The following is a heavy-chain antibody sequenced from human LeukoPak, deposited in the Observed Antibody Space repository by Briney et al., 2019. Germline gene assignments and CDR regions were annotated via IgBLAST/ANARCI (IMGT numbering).Heavy chain of an antibody. CDR1: GFTFSSYS. CDR3: ARDGAYYYNSSLGFDY. CDR2: TSSSSSSYI. J-gene: IGHJ4*02. Sequence: GGSLRLSCAASGFTFSSYSMNWVRQAPGKGLEWVSSTSSSSSSYIYYADSVKGRFTISRDNAKNSLYLQMNSLRAEDTAVYYCARDGAYYYNSSLGFDYWGQGTLVTVSS. V-gene: IGHV3-21*01. D-gene: IGHD3-22*01.